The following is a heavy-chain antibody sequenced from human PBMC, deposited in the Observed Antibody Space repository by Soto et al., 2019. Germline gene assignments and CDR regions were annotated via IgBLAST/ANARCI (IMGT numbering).Heavy chain of an antibody. CDR2: ISYDGSNK. J-gene: IGHJ4*02. V-gene: IGHV3-30*18. D-gene: IGHD3-3*01. CDR3: AKGWSYLDS. Sequence: GGSLRLSCAASGFTFSSYGMHWVRQAPGKGLEWVAVISYDGSNKYYADSVKGRFTISRDNSKNTLDLQMNSLRAEDTAVYYCAKGWSYLDSWGQGTLVTVSS. CDR1: GFTFSSYG.